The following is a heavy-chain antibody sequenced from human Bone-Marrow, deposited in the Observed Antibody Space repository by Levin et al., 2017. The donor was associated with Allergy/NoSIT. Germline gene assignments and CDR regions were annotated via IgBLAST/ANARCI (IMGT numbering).Heavy chain of an antibody. CDR2: ISYDGSNK. Sequence: GGSLRLSCAASGFTFSSYAMHWVRQAPGKGLEWVAVISYDGSNKYYADSVKGRFTISRDNSKNTLYLQMNSLRAEDTAVYYCARDLIVVVPAAKTTPILGYLDYWGQGTLVTVSS. CDR3: ARDLIVVVPAAKTTPILGYLDY. V-gene: IGHV3-30*04. D-gene: IGHD2-2*01. J-gene: IGHJ4*02. CDR1: GFTFSSYA.